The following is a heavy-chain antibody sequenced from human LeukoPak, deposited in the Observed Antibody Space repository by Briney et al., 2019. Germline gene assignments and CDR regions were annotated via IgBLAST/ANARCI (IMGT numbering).Heavy chain of an antibody. J-gene: IGHJ4*02. Sequence: SETLSLTCTVSGGSISSSSYYWGWIRQPPGKGLEWIGSIYYSGSTYYNPSLKSRVTISVDTPKNQFSLKLSSVTAADTAVYYCARQGGTYGDYAAGYWGQGTLVTVSS. CDR3: ARQGGTYGDYAAGY. D-gene: IGHD4-17*01. CDR1: GGSISSSSYY. CDR2: IYYSGST. V-gene: IGHV4-39*01.